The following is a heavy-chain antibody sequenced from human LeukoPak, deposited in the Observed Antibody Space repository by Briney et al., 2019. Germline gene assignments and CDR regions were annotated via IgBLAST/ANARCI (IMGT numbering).Heavy chain of an antibody. CDR2: ISSSSSYI. D-gene: IGHD6-13*01. CDR1: GFTFSSYS. J-gene: IGHJ4*02. CDR3: ARCASSWYCLVDY. V-gene: IGHV3-21*01. Sequence: GGSLRLSCAASGFTFSSYSMNWVRQAPGKGLEWVSSISSSSSYIYYADSVKGRFTISRDNAKNSLYLQMNSLRAEDTAVYYCARCASSWYCLVDYWGQGTLVTVSS.